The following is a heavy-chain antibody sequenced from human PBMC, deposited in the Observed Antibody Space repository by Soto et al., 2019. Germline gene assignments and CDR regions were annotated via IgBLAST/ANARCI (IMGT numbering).Heavy chain of an antibody. V-gene: IGHV1-8*01. CDR1: GYTFTSYD. CDR3: ARTLGYCSGGSCYSVGYYYYGMDV. Sequence: ASVKVSCKASGYTFTSYDINWVRQATGQGLEWMGWMNPNSGNTGYAQKFQGRVTMTRNTSISTAYMELSSLRSEDTAVYYCARTLGYCSGGSCYSVGYYYYGMDVWGQGTTVTVSS. D-gene: IGHD2-15*01. CDR2: MNPNSGNT. J-gene: IGHJ6*02.